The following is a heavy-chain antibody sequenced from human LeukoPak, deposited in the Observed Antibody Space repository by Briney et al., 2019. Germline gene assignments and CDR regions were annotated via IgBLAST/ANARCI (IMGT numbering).Heavy chain of an antibody. CDR3: ARDGWLLYFQH. V-gene: IGHV3-53*01. Sequence: GGSLRLSCAASGFTVSSNYMSWVRQAPGKGLEWVSAIYSAGSTYYADSVRGRFTISRDISKNTLYLQMNSLRAEDTAVYYCARDGWLLYFQHWGQGTLVTVSS. CDR1: GFTVSSNY. J-gene: IGHJ1*01. D-gene: IGHD3-22*01. CDR2: IYSAGST.